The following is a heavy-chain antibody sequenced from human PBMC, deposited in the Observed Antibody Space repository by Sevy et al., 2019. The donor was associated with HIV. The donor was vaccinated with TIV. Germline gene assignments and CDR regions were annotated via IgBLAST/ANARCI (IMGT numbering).Heavy chain of an antibody. D-gene: IGHD1-26*01. V-gene: IGHV4-59*08. Sequence: SETLSLTCTVSGGSITSLYWGWIRQPPGKGLEWIANIYYNGRTNYSHSLKSRVTISLDTSQKQFSLRLTSVTAADTAIYYGAGENAWGRGYSWGQGTLVTVSS. CDR2: IYYNGRT. CDR3: AGENAWGRGYS. J-gene: IGHJ4*02. CDR1: GGSITSLY.